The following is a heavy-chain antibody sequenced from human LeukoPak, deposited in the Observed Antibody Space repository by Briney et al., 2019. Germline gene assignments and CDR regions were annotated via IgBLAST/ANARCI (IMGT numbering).Heavy chain of an antibody. CDR2: IYYSGST. J-gene: IGHJ4*02. D-gene: IGHD6-25*01. CDR1: GGSISSSSYY. V-gene: IGHV4-30-4*01. Sequence: SETLSLTCTVSGGSISSSSYYWSWIRQPPGKGLEWIGYIYYSGSTYYNPSLKSRVTISVDTSKNQFSLKLSSVTAADTAVYYCARVPIASGLVYWGQGTLVTVSS. CDR3: ARVPIASGLVY.